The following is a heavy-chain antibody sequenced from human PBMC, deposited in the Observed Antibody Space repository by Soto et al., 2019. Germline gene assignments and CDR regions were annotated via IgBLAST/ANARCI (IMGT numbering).Heavy chain of an antibody. V-gene: IGHV3-23*01. D-gene: IGHD1-26*01. J-gene: IGHJ4*02. CDR1: GFTFSSYA. CDR2: ISGSGGST. Sequence: EVQLLESGGGLVQPGGSLRLSCAASGFTFSSYAISWVRQAPGKGLEWVSAISGSGGSTYYADSVKGRFTISRDNSKNTLYLQMNSLRAEDTAVYYCANSRWELLSFDYWGQGTLVTVSS. CDR3: ANSRWELLSFDY.